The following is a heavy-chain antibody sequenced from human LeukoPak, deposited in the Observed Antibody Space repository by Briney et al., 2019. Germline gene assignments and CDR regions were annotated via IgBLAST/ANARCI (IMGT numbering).Heavy chain of an antibody. Sequence: PGGSLRLSCAASGFAFRSYEMNWGRQAPGKGLEWVSYISSSGSTIYYAEFVKGRFTISRDNAKNSLYLQMNSLTAEDTAVYYCARKGGYGLDFDYWGQGTLVTVSS. J-gene: IGHJ4*02. V-gene: IGHV3-48*03. CDR1: GFAFRSYE. CDR3: ARKGGYGLDFDY. CDR2: ISSSGSTI. D-gene: IGHD5-18*01.